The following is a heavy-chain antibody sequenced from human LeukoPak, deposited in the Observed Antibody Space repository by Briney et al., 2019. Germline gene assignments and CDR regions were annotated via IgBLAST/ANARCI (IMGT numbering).Heavy chain of an antibody. CDR2: ISGGGVTT. V-gene: IGHV3-23*01. D-gene: IGHD3-16*01. CDR3: ARNQQLGGHSYYYYGMDV. Sequence: GGSLRLSCVGSGFTSIAYALTWARQAPGKGLEWVSGISGGGVTTYYADSVKGRFTISRDNSKNTLYLQMNSLRADDTAVYYCARNQQLGGHSYYYYGMDVWGQGTTVTVSS. J-gene: IGHJ6*02. CDR1: GFTSIAYA.